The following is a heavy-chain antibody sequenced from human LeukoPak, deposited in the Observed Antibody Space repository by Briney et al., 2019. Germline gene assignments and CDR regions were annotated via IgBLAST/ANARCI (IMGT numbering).Heavy chain of an antibody. D-gene: IGHD3-22*01. Sequence: ASVKVPCKASGYTFTSYGISWVRQAPGQGLEWMGGIIPIFGTANYAQKFQGGVTITADESTSTAYMELRSLRSEDTAVYYCARDAAIFDSSGYYYLWWGQGTLVTVSS. CDR2: IIPIFGTA. CDR1: GYTFTSYG. V-gene: IGHV1-69*13. CDR3: ARDAAIFDSSGYYYLW. J-gene: IGHJ4*02.